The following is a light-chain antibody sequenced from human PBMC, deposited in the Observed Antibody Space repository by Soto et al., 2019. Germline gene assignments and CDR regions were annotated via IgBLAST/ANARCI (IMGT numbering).Light chain of an antibody. CDR3: QQYNNWPPTT. CDR1: QSVSNN. J-gene: IGKJ5*01. V-gene: IGKV3D-15*01. CDR2: LAS. Sequence: EIVLTQSPGTLSLSPGERATLSCRASQSVSNNYLAWYQQKPGQAPRPLIYLASTRATGIPARFSGSGSGTEFTLTITSLQSEDFAVYYCQQYNNWPPTTFGQGTRLEIK.